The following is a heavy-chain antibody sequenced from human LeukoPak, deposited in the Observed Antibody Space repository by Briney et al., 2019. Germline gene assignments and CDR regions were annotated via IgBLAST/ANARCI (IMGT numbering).Heavy chain of an antibody. CDR1: GGSISSGGYY. D-gene: IGHD3-3*01. V-gene: IGHV4-31*03. J-gene: IGHJ5*02. CDR3: ARASDFWSGQNWFDP. CDR2: IYYSGST. Sequence: PSQTLSLTCTVSGGSISSGGYYWSWIRQHPGKGLEWIGYIYYSGSTYYNPSLKSRVTIAVDTSKNQFSLKLSSVTAADTAVYYCARASDFWSGQNWFDPWGQGTLVTVSS.